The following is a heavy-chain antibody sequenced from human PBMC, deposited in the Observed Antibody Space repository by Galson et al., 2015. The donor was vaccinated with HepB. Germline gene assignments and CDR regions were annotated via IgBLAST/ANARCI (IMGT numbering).Heavy chain of an antibody. V-gene: IGHV3-30*04. D-gene: IGHD5-24*01. CDR2: ISYDGSNK. CDR3: ARGRTRWLQLDILKY. J-gene: IGHJ4*02. Sequence: SLRLSCAASGFTFSSYAMHWVRQAPGKGLEWVAVISYDGSNKYYADSVKGRFTISRDNSKNTLYLQMNSLRAEDTAVYYCARGRTRWLQLDILKYWGQGTLVTVSS. CDR1: GFTFSSYA.